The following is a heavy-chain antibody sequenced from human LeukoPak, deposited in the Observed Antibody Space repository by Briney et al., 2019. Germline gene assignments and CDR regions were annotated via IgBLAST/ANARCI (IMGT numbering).Heavy chain of an antibody. CDR1: GGSISSGGYY. Sequence: PSETLSLTCTVSGGSISSGGYYWSWIRQPPGKGLEWIGYIYPRGSTYYNPSLKSRVILSLDKSANQFSLNLSSVTAADTAVYYCARFSPRAMGNYLDFRGQGTLVTVSS. CDR2: IYPRGST. V-gene: IGHV4-30-2*01. J-gene: IGHJ4*02. CDR3: ARFSPRAMGNYLDF. D-gene: IGHD7-27*01.